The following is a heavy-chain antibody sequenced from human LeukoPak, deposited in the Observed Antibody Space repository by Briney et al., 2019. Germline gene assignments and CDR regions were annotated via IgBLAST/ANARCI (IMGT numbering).Heavy chain of an antibody. CDR3: ARDSFFGYSYGHPFDY. J-gene: IGHJ4*02. Sequence: GGSLRLSCAASGFTFSSYWMSWTRQAPGKGLEWVANIKQDGSEKYYVDSVKGRFTISRDNAKKSLYLQMNSLRAEDTAVYYCARDSFFGYSYGHPFDYWGQGTLVTVSS. D-gene: IGHD5-18*01. V-gene: IGHV3-7*01. CDR1: GFTFSSYW. CDR2: IKQDGSEK.